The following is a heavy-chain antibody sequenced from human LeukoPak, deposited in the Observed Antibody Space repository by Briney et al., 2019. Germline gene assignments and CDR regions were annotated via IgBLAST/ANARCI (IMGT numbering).Heavy chain of an antibody. CDR2: ISYDGSNK. CDR1: GFTFSSYG. CDR3: AKGDVLLWFGWPFDY. V-gene: IGHV3-30*18. J-gene: IGHJ4*02. Sequence: GGSLRLSCAASGFTFSSYGMHWVRQAPGKGLEWVAVISYDGSNKYYADSVKGRFTISRDNSKNTLYLQMNSLGAEDTAVYYCAKGDVLLWFGWPFDYWGQGTLVTVSS. D-gene: IGHD3-10*01.